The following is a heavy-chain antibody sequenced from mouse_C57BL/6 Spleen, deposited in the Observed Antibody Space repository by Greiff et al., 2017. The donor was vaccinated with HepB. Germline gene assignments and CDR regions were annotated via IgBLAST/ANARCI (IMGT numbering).Heavy chain of an antibody. D-gene: IGHD2-4*01. CDR1: GYAFSSSW. CDR3: ARSGYDYDGVY. V-gene: IGHV1-82*01. J-gene: IGHJ2*01. CDR2: IYPGDGDT. Sequence: VQLQQSGPELVKPGASVKISCKASGYAFSSSWMNWVKQRPGKGLEWIGRIYPGDGDTNYNGKFKGKATLTADKASSTAYMQLSSLTSEDSAVYFCARSGYDYDGVYWGQGTTLTVSS.